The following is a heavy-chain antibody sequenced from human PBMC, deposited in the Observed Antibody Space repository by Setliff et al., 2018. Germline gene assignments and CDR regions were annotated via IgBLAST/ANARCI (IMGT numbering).Heavy chain of an antibody. V-gene: IGHV4-34*01. D-gene: IGHD4-17*01. CDR2: INHSGST. Sequence: SETLSLTCAVYGGSFSGYYWSWIRQPPGKGLEWIGEINHSGSTNNNPSLKSRVTISVDTSKNQFSLKLSSVTAADTAVYYCARYRGMATLTSQYYYYIDVWGKGTTVTVSS. J-gene: IGHJ6*03. CDR3: ARYRGMATLTSQYYYYIDV. CDR1: GGSFSGYY.